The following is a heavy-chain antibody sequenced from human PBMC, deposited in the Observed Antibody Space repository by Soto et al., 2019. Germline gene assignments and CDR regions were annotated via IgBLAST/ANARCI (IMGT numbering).Heavy chain of an antibody. V-gene: IGHV3-73*02. CDR3: TYYDTSGYFPPFGY. J-gene: IGHJ4*02. Sequence: EVQLVESGGGLVQPGGSLKLSCAASGFTFSGSAMHWVRQASGKGLEWVGRIRSKPNSYATAYAAAVEGRFTISRDDSKNTAYRQMNSLKTEDTAVYYCTYYDTSGYFPPFGYWGQGTLVTVSS. CDR2: IRSKPNSYAT. D-gene: IGHD3-22*01. CDR1: GFTFSGSA.